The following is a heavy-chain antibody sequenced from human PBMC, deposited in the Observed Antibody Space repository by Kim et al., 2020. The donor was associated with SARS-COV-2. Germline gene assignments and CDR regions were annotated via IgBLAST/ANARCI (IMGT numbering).Heavy chain of an antibody. Sequence: GESLKISCKGSGYSFTSYWIGWVRQMPGKGLEWMGIIYPGDSDTRYSPSFQGQVTISADKSISTAYLQWSSLKASDTAMYYCARRVSGWNEGDAFDIWGQGTMVTVSS. V-gene: IGHV5-51*01. J-gene: IGHJ3*02. CDR3: ARRVSGWNEGDAFDI. CDR2: IYPGDSDT. CDR1: GYSFTSYW. D-gene: IGHD6-19*01.